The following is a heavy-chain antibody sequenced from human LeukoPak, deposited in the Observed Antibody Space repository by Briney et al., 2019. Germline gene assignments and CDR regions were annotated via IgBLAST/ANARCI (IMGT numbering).Heavy chain of an antibody. CDR3: AREGRKKPRWGTNGVPNHFDY. CDR2: INHSGST. V-gene: IGHV4-34*01. CDR1: GGSFSGYY. J-gene: IGHJ4*02. Sequence: SETLSLTCAVYGGSFSGYYWSWIRQPPGKGLAWIGEINHSGSTNYNPSLESRVTISVDTSKNQFSLKLSSVTAADTAVYYCAREGRKKPRWGTNGVPNHFDYWGQGTLVTVSS. D-gene: IGHD2-8*01.